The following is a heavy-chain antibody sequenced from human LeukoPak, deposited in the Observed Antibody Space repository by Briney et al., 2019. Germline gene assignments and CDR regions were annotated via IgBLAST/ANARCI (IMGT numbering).Heavy chain of an antibody. J-gene: IGHJ3*02. V-gene: IGHV4-59*13. Sequence: PSETLSLTCTVSGGSISSYYWSWIRQPPGKGLEWIGYIYYSGSTNYSPSLKSRVTISVDTSKNQFSLKLSSVTAADTAVYYCAREAPSTLAYCGGDCSPDAFDIWGQGTMVTVSS. CDR3: AREAPSTLAYCGGDCSPDAFDI. D-gene: IGHD2-21*02. CDR1: GGSISSYY. CDR2: IYYSGST.